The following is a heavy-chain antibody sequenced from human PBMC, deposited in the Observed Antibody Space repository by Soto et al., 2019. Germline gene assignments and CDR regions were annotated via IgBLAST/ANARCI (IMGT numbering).Heavy chain of an antibody. J-gene: IGHJ4*02. Sequence: GGSLRLSCAASGFTFSSYWMHWVRQAPGKGLVWVSRINSDGSSTSYADSVKGRFTISRGNAKNTLYLQMNSLRAEDTAVYYCARAYYDFWSGYYTGTGYWGQGTLVTVSS. CDR1: GFTFSSYW. CDR3: ARAYYDFWSGYYTGTGY. CDR2: INSDGSST. D-gene: IGHD3-3*01. V-gene: IGHV3-74*01.